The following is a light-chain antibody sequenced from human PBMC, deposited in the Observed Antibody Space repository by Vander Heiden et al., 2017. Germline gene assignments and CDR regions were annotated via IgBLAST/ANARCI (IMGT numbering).Light chain of an antibody. CDR1: KLGDKY. V-gene: IGLV3-1*01. CDR3: QAWDSSTGVV. Sequence: SYELTQPPSVSVSPGQTASITRSGDKLGDKYACWYQQKPGQSPVRVIYQDSKRPSGIPERFSGSNSGNTATLTISGTQAMDEADDYCQAWDSSTGVVFGGGTKLTVL. CDR2: QDS. J-gene: IGLJ3*02.